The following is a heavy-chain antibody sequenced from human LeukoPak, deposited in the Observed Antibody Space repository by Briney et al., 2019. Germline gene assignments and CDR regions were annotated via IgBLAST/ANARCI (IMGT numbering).Heavy chain of an antibody. CDR2: ISYDGSNK. CDR3: ARELPPRPPYYYDSSGYRY. V-gene: IGHV3-30*03. J-gene: IGHJ4*02. D-gene: IGHD3-22*01. CDR1: GFTFSSYG. Sequence: GGSLRLSCAASGFTFSSYGMHWVRQAPGKGLEWVAVISYDGSNKYYADSVKGRFTISRDNSKNTLYLQMNSLRAEDTAVYYCARELPPRPPYYYDSSGYRYWGQGTLVTVSS.